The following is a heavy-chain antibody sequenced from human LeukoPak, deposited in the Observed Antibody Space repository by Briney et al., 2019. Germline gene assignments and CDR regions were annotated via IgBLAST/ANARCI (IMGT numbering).Heavy chain of an antibody. Sequence: SETLSLTCAVYGGSFSGYYWSWIRQPPGKGQEWIGEINHSGSTNYNPSLKSRVTISVDTSKNQFSLKLSSVTAADTAVYYCARDSNYVRYWGQGTLVTVSS. V-gene: IGHV4-34*01. J-gene: IGHJ4*02. D-gene: IGHD4-11*01. CDR2: INHSGST. CDR3: ARDSNYVRY. CDR1: GGSFSGYY.